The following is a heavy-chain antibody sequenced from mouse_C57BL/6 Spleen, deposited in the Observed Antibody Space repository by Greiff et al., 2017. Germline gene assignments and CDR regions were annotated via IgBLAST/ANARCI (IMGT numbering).Heavy chain of an antibody. CDR1: GYTFTDYN. J-gene: IGHJ3*01. CDR3: ARRGNYGYDGFAY. D-gene: IGHD2-2*01. V-gene: IGHV1-18*01. CDR2: INPNNGGT. Sequence: LMEPGASVTIPCKASGYTFTDYNMDWVKQSHGKSLEWIGDINPNNGGTIYNQKFKGKATLTVDKSSSPAYMELRRLTSEDTAVYYCARRGNYGYDGFAYWVQGTLVTVSA.